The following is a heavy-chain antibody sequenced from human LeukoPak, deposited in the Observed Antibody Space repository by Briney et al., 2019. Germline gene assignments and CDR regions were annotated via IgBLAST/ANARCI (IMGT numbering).Heavy chain of an antibody. CDR2: INPNSGGT. J-gene: IGHJ3*02. CDR3: ARAGTGAAAAGPGTSFDI. Sequence: ASVKVSCKASGYTFTGYYMHWVRQAPGQGLEWMGWINPNSGGTNYARKFQGRVTMTRDTSISTAYMELSRLRSDDTAVYYCARAGTGAAAAGPGTSFDIWGQGTMVTVSS. V-gene: IGHV1-2*02. CDR1: GYTFTGYY. D-gene: IGHD6-13*01.